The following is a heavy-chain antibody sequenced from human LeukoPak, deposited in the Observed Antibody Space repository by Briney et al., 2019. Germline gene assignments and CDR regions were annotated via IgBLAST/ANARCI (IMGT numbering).Heavy chain of an antibody. V-gene: IGHV3-30*18. CDR2: ISYDGSNK. D-gene: IGHD6-6*01. CDR3: AKDVLGWFDY. Sequence: GRSLRLSCAASGFTFSSYGMHWVRQAPGKGLEWVAVISYDGSNKYYADSVKGRFTISRDNSKNTLYLQMNSLRAEDTAVYYCAKDVLGWFDYWGQGTLVTVSS. CDR1: GFTFSSYG. J-gene: IGHJ5*01.